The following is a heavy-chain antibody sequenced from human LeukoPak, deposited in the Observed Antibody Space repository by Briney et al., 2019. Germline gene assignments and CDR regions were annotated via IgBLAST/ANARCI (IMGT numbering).Heavy chain of an antibody. CDR3: ARDRSPLDSSGYYMPYFQH. CDR2: TYYRSKWYN. V-gene: IGHV6-1*01. CDR1: GDSVSSNSAA. Sequence: SQTLSLTCAISGDSVSSNSAAWNWIRQSPSRGLEWLGRTYYRSKWYNDYAVSVKSRITINPDTSKNQFSLQLNSVTPEDTAVYYCARDRSPLDSSGYYMPYFQHWGQGTLVTVSS. J-gene: IGHJ1*01. D-gene: IGHD3-22*01.